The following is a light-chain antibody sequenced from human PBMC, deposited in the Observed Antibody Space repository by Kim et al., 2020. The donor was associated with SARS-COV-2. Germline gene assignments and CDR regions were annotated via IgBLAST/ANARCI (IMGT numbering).Light chain of an antibody. V-gene: IGKV3-20*01. Sequence: EIVLTQSPGTLSLSPGERATLSCRASQSVSSSYLAWYQQKPGQAPRLLIYCASSRATGIPDRFSGSGSGTDFTLTISRLEPEDFAVYYCQQYGSSHFTFGPGTKVDIK. J-gene: IGKJ3*01. CDR3: QQYGSSHFT. CDR1: QSVSSSY. CDR2: CAS.